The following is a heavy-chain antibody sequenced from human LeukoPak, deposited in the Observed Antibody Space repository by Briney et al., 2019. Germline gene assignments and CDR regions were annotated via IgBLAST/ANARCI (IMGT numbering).Heavy chain of an antibody. V-gene: IGHV4-4*02. CDR1: GGSISSSNW. CDR2: IYHSGST. J-gene: IGHJ5*02. CDR3: ARHKGAYYYGSGSYYNNWFDP. Sequence: SETLSLTCAVSGGSISSSNWWSWVRQPPGKGLEWIGEIYHSGSTNYNPSLKSRVTISVDKSKNQFSLKLSSVTAADTAVYYCARHKGAYYYGSGSYYNNWFDPWGQGTLVTVSS. D-gene: IGHD3-10*01.